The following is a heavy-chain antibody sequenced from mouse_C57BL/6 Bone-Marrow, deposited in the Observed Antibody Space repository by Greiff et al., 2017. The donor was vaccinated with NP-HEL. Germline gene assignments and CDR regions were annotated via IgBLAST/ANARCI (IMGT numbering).Heavy chain of an antibody. CDR2: IYPGDGDT. J-gene: IGHJ3*01. CDR1: GYAFSSYW. CDR3: ARRGDYDEGFAY. V-gene: IGHV1-80*01. Sequence: QVQLKESGAELVKPGASVKISCKASGYAFSSYWMNWVKQRPGTGLEWIGQIYPGDGDTNYTGKFKGKATLTADNSSSTAYMQLSSLTSEDSAVYFCARRGDYDEGFAYWGQGTLVTVSA. D-gene: IGHD2-4*01.